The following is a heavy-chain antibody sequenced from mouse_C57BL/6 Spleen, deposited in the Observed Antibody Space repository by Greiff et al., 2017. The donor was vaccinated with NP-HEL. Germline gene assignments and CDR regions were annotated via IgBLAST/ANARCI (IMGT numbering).Heavy chain of an antibody. Sequence: EVQLQESGPGLVKPSQSLSLTCSVTGYSITSGYYWNWIRQFPGNKLEWMGYISYDGSNNYNPSLKNRISITRDTSKNQFFLKLNSVTTEDTATYYCARDPSRYDGYYGFAYWGQGTLVTVSA. CDR2: ISYDGSN. D-gene: IGHD2-3*01. V-gene: IGHV3-6*01. CDR1: GYSITSGYY. J-gene: IGHJ3*01. CDR3: ARDPSRYDGYYGFAY.